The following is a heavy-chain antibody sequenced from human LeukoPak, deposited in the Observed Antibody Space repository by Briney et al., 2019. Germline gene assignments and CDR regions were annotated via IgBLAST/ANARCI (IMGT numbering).Heavy chain of an antibody. V-gene: IGHV3-23*01. J-gene: IGHJ3*02. D-gene: IGHD1-26*01. CDR1: AFTFSGYS. CDR2: ISGSGGST. CDR3: ARERDILDAFDI. Sequence: GGSLRLSCAASAFTFSGYSMSWVRQAPGKGLEWVSAISGSGGSTYYADSVKGRFTISRDNSKNTLYLQMNSLRAEDTAVYYCARERDILDAFDIWGQGTMVTVSS.